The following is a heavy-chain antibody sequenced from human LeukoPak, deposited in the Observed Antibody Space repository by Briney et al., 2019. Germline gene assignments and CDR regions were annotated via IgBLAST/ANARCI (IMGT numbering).Heavy chain of an antibody. CDR1: GGSISSYY. CDR2: IYTSGST. Sequence: SETLSLTCTVSGGSISSYYWSWIRQPAGKGLEWIGRIYTSGSTNYNPSLKSRVTMSVDTSKNQFSLKLSSVTAADTAVYYCTRDFASPPLFDYWGQGTLVTVSS. J-gene: IGHJ4*02. CDR3: TRDFASPPLFDY. V-gene: IGHV4-4*07. D-gene: IGHD3-3*01.